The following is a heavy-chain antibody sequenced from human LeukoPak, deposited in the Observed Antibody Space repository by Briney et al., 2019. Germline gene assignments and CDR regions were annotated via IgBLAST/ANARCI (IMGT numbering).Heavy chain of an antibody. V-gene: IGHV1-46*01. D-gene: IGHD5-18*01. CDR2: INPSGGST. CDR3: ARDHPNTAMVMWFDP. Sequence: ASVTVSCKASGYTFTSYYMHWVRQAPGQGLEWMGIINPSGGSTSYAQKFQGRVTITRDTSTSTVYMELSSLRSEDTAVYYCARDHPNTAMVMWFDPWGQGTLVTVSS. J-gene: IGHJ5*02. CDR1: GYTFTSYY.